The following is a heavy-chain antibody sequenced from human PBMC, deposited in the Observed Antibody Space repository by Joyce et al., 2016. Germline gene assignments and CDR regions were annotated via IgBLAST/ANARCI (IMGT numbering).Heavy chain of an antibody. J-gene: IGHJ2*01. CDR1: GFAFSSTAVS. Sequence: QITLKESGPTLVKPTQTLTLNCTFSGFAFSSTAVSVVWVRQPPGKGLEWIARIFWEDDKRYSPSQRSRLTITNDTSKKQVIHRMTNMHTVDTATYYCASRPSDDPGRYAASWYFDFWGRGTLVTVSS. V-gene: IGHV2-5*02. CDR3: ASRPSDDPGRYAASWYFDF. CDR2: IFWEDDK. D-gene: IGHD5-24*01.